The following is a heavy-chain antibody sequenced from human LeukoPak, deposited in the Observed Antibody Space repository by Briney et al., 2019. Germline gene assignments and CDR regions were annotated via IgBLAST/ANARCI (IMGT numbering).Heavy chain of an antibody. CDR2: VHPDSGNT. D-gene: IGHD1-14*01. CDR3: ARGPRNDP. V-gene: IGHV1-8*01. CDR1: GYPFSTWE. Sequence: WASVTVSCKTSGYPFSTWEINWVRQAAGQGLEWLGWVHPDSGNTDYAQKFRGRVTMSRDTSTSTAYMELSGLRLDDTAVYFCARGPRNDPWGQGTLVTVSS. J-gene: IGHJ5*02.